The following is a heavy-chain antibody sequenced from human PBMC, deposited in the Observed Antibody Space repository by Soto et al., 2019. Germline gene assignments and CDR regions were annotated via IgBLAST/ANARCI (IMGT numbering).Heavy chain of an antibody. V-gene: IGHV1-58*01. Sequence: GASVKVSCKASGFTFTSSAVQWVRQARGQRLEWIGWIVVGSGNTNYAQKFQERVTITRDMSTSTAYMELSSLRSEDTAVYYCAAGPNQGGYYYGMDVWGQGTTVTVSS. CDR1: GFTFTSSA. CDR3: AAGPNQGGYYYGMDV. J-gene: IGHJ6*02. CDR2: IVVGSGNT. D-gene: IGHD1-26*01.